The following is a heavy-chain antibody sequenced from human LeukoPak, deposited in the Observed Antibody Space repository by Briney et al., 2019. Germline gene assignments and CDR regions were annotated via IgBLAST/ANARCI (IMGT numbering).Heavy chain of an antibody. CDR2: ISAYNGNT. CDR1: GYTFTSYG. Sequence: ASVKVSCKASGYTFTSYGFSWVRQAPGQGLEWMGWISAYNGNTNYAQKLQGRVTMTTDTSTSTAYMELRSLTSDDTAVYYCARTFWSGTNYYYHYYYMDVWGKGTTVTVPS. CDR3: ARTFWSGTNYYYHYYYMDV. D-gene: IGHD3-3*01. J-gene: IGHJ6*03. V-gene: IGHV1-18*01.